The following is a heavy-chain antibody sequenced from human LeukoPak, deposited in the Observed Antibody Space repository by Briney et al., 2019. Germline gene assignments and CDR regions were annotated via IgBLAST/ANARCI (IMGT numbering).Heavy chain of an antibody. V-gene: IGHV3-23*01. Sequence: PGGSLRLSCAASGFTFSSYAMSWVRQAPGKGLEWVSAISGSGGSTYYADSVKGRFTISRDNSKNTLYLQMNSLRAEDTAVYYCAKADARDHIAVAGTVSGTGYDYWGQGTLVTVSS. J-gene: IGHJ4*02. CDR2: ISGSGGST. D-gene: IGHD6-19*01. CDR3: AKADARDHIAVAGTVSGTGYDY. CDR1: GFTFSSYA.